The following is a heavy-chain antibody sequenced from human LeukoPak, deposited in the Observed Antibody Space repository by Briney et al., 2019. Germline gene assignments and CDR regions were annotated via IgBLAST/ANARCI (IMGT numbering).Heavy chain of an antibody. D-gene: IGHD4-23*01. CDR2: IHYSGST. J-gene: IGHJ5*02. Sequence: SETLSLTCTVSGGSNYWSWIRQPPGKGLEWIGYIHYSGSTNYNPSLKSRVTISVDTSKNQFSLKLSSVTAADTAVYYCARKLTVVRGWFDPWGQGTLVTVSS. CDR1: GGSNY. CDR3: ARKLTVVRGWFDP. V-gene: IGHV4-59*01.